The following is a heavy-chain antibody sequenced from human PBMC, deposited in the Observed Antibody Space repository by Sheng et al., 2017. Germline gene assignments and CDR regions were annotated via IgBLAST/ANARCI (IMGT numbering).Heavy chain of an antibody. CDR3: ARVSGYYHASNWFDP. Sequence: QVQLVQSGAEVKKPGSSVKVSCKASGGTFSSYTISWVRQAPGQGLEWMGRIIPILGIANYAQKFQGRVTITADKSTSTAYMELSSLRSEDTAVYYCARVSGYYHASNWFDPWGQGTLVTVSS. J-gene: IGHJ5*02. CDR1: GGTFSSYT. D-gene: IGHD3-22*01. V-gene: IGHV1-69*02. CDR2: IIPILGIA.